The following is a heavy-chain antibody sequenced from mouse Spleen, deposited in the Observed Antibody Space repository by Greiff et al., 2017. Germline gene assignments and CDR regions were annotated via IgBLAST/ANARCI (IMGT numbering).Heavy chain of an antibody. CDR2: SRNKANDYTT. CDR3: AREYGSRYFDV. Sequence: EVKLMESGGGLVQSGRSLRLSCATSGFTFSDFYMEWVRQAPGKGLEWIAASRNKANDYTTEYSASVKGRFIVSRDTSQSILYLQMNALRAEDTAIYYCAREYGSRYFDVWGTGTTVTVSS. CDR1: GFTFSDFY. J-gene: IGHJ1*03. V-gene: IGHV7-1*01. D-gene: IGHD1-1*01.